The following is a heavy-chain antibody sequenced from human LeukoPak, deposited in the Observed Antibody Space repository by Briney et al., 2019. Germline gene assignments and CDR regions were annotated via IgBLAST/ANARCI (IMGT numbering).Heavy chain of an antibody. J-gene: IGHJ4*02. D-gene: IGHD3-10*01. CDR3: ARGSTLIRGFDY. Sequence: GGSLRLSCAASGFTFSSYSMNWVRQAPGKGLEWVSYISRSSRTTYYADPVKGRFTISRDNAKNSLYLQMNSLRDEDTAVYYCARGSTLIRGFDYWGQGTLVTVSS. CDR2: ISRSSRTT. V-gene: IGHV3-48*02. CDR1: GFTFSSYS.